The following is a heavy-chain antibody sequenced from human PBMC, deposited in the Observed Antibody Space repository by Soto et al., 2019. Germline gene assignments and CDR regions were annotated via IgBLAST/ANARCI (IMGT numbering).Heavy chain of an antibody. CDR3: ARGLPSLSQLPYYNYYVIDF. CDR1: GGSVSSGSYY. CDR2: IYYSGST. D-gene: IGHD3-10*01. J-gene: IGHJ6*02. Sequence: SETLSLTCTVSGGSVSSGSYYWSWIRQPPGKGLEWIGYIYYSGSTNYNPSLKSRVTISVDTSKNQFSLKLTSVTAADMAVYYCARGLPSLSQLPYYNYYVIDFWGQGTTDTVSS. V-gene: IGHV4-61*01.